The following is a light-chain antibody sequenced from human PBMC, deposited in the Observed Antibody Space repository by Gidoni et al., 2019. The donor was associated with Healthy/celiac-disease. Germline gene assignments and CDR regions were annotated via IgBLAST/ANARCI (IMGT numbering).Light chain of an antibody. J-gene: IGKJ2*01. CDR3: QQYGSSPYT. CDR2: GAS. V-gene: IGKV3-20*01. Sequence: SVSSSYLAWYQQKPGQAPRLLIYGASSRATGIPDSFSGSGSGTDFTLTISRLEPEDFAVYYCQQYGSSPYTFGQGTKLEIK. CDR1: SVSSSY.